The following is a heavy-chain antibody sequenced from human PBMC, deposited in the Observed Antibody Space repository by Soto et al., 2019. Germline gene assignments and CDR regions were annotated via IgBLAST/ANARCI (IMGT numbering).Heavy chain of an antibody. Sequence: QVQLQESGPGLVKPSQTLSLTCTVCGASISSGGYYWGWIRQRPGKGLEWIGYIYYSGIPNYNPSLKSRVAISGDTSKNQFSLELSSVTAADTAVYYCARGYSSGYLGNWFDPWGQGVLVTVSS. CDR3: ARGYSSGYLGNWFDP. CDR2: IYYSGIP. D-gene: IGHD3-22*01. CDR1: GASISSGGYY. V-gene: IGHV4-31*03. J-gene: IGHJ5*02.